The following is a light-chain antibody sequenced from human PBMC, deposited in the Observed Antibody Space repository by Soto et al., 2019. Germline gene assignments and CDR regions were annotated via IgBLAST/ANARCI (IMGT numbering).Light chain of an antibody. V-gene: IGKV1-5*02. CDR1: QGLSLR. Sequence: DIQMTQSPSTLAASVGGRVTIICRASQGLSLRLAWYRQKPGRAPKLLIHDASSLESGVPSRFSGSGSGTEFTLTINSLQPDDSATYYCQQYESYPWTFGQGTKVEIK. CDR3: QQYESYPWT. J-gene: IGKJ1*01. CDR2: DAS.